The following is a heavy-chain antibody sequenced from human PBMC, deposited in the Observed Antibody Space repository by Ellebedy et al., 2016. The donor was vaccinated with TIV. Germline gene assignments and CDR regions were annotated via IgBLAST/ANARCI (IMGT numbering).Heavy chain of an antibody. CDR3: ARALAGTTKLYHYYGMDV. J-gene: IGHJ6*02. CDR1: GYTFTSYY. Sequence: ASVKVSXXASGYTFTSYYMHWVRQAPGQGLEWMGIINPSGGSTSYAQKFQGRVTITADKSTSTAYMELSSLRSEDTAVYYCARALAGTTKLYHYYGMDVWGQGTTVTVSS. D-gene: IGHD1-1*01. V-gene: IGHV1-46*01. CDR2: INPSGGST.